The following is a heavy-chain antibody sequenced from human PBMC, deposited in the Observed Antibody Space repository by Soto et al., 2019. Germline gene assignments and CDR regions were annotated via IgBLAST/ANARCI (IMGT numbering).Heavy chain of an antibody. CDR3: AKEGPSSYYYYMDV. Sequence: GGSLRLSCAASGFTFSSYGMHWVRQAPGKGLEWVAVISYDGSNKYYADSVKGRFTISRDNSKNTLYLQMNSLRAEDTAVYYCAKEGPSSYYYYMDVWGKGTTVTVSS. CDR2: ISYDGSNK. V-gene: IGHV3-30*18. CDR1: GFTFSSYG. J-gene: IGHJ6*03. D-gene: IGHD6-19*01.